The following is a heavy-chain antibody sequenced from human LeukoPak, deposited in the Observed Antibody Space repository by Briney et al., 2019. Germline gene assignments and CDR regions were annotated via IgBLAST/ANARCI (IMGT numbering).Heavy chain of an antibody. Sequence: PGGSLRLSCSASGFTFSSYAMHWVRPAPGKGLEYVSAISSNGGSTYYADSVKGRFTISRDNSKNTLYLQMSSLRAEDTAVYYCVKGTYSSSWYVEYFQHWGQGTLVTVSS. CDR1: GFTFSSYA. J-gene: IGHJ1*01. CDR3: VKGTYSSSWYVEYFQH. V-gene: IGHV3-64D*06. CDR2: ISSNGGST. D-gene: IGHD6-13*01.